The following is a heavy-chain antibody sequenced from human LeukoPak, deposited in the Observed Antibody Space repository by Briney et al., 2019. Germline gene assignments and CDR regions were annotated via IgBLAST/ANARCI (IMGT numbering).Heavy chain of an antibody. Sequence: SETLSLTCTVSGGSISSSSYYWGWIRQPPGKGLEWIGSIYYSGSTNYNPSLKSRVTISVDTSKNQFSLKLSSVTAADTAVYYCARRRSGLMVSWFDPWGQGTLVTVSS. V-gene: IGHV4-39*07. J-gene: IGHJ5*02. D-gene: IGHD2-8*01. CDR1: GGSISSSSYY. CDR3: ARRRSGLMVSWFDP. CDR2: IYYSGST.